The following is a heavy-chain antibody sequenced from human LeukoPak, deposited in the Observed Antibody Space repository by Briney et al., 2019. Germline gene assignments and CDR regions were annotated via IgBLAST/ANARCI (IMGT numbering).Heavy chain of an antibody. D-gene: IGHD4-17*01. CDR2: INPNSGGT. Sequence: GASVKVSCKASGYTFTGYYMHWVRQAPGQGLEWMGWINPNSGGTNYAQKFQGRVTMTRDTSISTAYMELSRLRSDDTAVYYCARVSRTVTNPAAFDIWGQGTMVTVSS. CDR1: GYTFTGYY. J-gene: IGHJ3*02. V-gene: IGHV1-2*02. CDR3: ARVSRTVTNPAAFDI.